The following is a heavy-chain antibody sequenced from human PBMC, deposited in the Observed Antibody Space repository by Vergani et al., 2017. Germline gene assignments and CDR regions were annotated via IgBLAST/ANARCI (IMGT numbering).Heavy chain of an antibody. D-gene: IGHD6-19*01. CDR3: ARVLAVAGRNYYYYMDV. V-gene: IGHV4-4*07. CDR2: IYTSGST. J-gene: IGHJ6*03. Sequence: QVQLQESGPGLVKPSETLSLTCTVSGGSISSYYWSWIRQPAGKGLEWIGRIYTSGSTNYNPSLKSRVTKSVDTSKNQFSLKLSSVTAADTAVYYCARVLAVAGRNYYYYMDVWGKGTTVTVSS. CDR1: GGSISSYY.